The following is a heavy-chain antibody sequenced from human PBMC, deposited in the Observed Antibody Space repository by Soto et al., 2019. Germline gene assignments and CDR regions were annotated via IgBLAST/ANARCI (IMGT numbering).Heavy chain of an antibody. Sequence: SETLSLTCTVSGGSISSGGYYWSWIRQHPGKGLEWIGYIYYSGSTYYNPSLKSRVTISVDTSKNQFSLKLSSVTAADTAVYYCARGPVLWFGGWYKSPCNCFDPWGQGTLVTVSS. J-gene: IGHJ5*02. CDR2: IYYSGST. CDR3: ARGPVLWFGGWYKSPCNCFDP. D-gene: IGHD3-10*01. V-gene: IGHV4-31*03. CDR1: GGSISSGGYY.